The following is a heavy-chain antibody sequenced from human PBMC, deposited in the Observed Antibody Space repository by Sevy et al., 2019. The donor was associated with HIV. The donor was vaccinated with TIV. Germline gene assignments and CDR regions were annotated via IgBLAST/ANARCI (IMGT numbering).Heavy chain of an antibody. CDR3: ARGIFYHSSGYGY. D-gene: IGHD3-22*01. V-gene: IGHV4-61*01. J-gene: IGHJ4*02. CDR2: TYYNGTT. Sequence: SETLSLTCSVSGGSVSSGSYYWSWIQQPPGKGLEWIGYTYYNGTTNYNPSLKSRATISVDTSKNQFSLKLSTVTAADTAVYYCARGIFYHSSGYGYWGQGTLVTVSS. CDR1: GGSVSSGSYY.